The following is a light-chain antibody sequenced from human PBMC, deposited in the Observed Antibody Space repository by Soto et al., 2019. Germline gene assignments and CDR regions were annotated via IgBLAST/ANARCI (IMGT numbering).Light chain of an antibody. V-gene: IGKV4-1*01. Sequence: DIVMTQSPDSLAVSLGERVTINCKSSRSVLYNSNNQNYLAWYQQKPGQPPKLLIYWASSRESGVPDRFSGSGSRTDFTLTISSLQAEDVAVYYCQQYYSVPHTFGQGSKLEIK. CDR1: RSVLYNSNNQNY. CDR3: QQYYSVPHT. CDR2: WAS. J-gene: IGKJ2*01.